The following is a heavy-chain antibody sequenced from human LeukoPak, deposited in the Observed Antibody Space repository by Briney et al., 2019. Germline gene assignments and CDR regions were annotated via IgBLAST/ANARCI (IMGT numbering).Heavy chain of an antibody. J-gene: IGHJ4*02. CDR1: GFTFSTYN. V-gene: IGHV3-48*02. CDR3: ARDSYGDYSFDY. CDR2: ISDSSSTI. D-gene: IGHD4-17*01. Sequence: PGRSLRLSCAASGFTFSTYNMNWVRQAPGKGLEWVSYISDSSSTIYYADSVKGRFTISRDNAKNSLYLQMNSLRDEDTAVYYCARDSYGDYSFDYWGQGTLVTVSS.